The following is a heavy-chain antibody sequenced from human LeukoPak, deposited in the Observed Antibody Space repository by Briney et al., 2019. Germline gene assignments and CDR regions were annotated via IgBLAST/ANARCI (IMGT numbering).Heavy chain of an antibody. V-gene: IGHV3-21*01. CDR3: ARLDIVVVPANYYYYYMDV. J-gene: IGHJ6*03. CDR2: ISNSSSYI. Sequence: GGSLRLSCAASGFTFSTYSMNWVRQAPGKGLEWVSSISNSSSYIYYADSVKGRFTISRDNAKNSLYLQMNSLRAEDTAVYYCARLDIVVVPANYYYYYMDVWGKGTTVTVSS. CDR1: GFTFSTYS. D-gene: IGHD2-2*03.